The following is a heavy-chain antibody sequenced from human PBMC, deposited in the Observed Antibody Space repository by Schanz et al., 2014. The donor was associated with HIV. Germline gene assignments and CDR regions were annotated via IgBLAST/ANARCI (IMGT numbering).Heavy chain of an antibody. D-gene: IGHD3-22*01. CDR3: AKDRNYYESKYRGKGNYYYYYGMDV. V-gene: IGHV3-23*01. J-gene: IGHJ6*02. CDR1: GFSFSSYA. Sequence: EVQLLEAGGGLVQPGGSLRLSCAAAGFSFSSYAMSWVRQAPGKGLEWVSAISGSGGSTYYADSVKGRFTISRDNSKNSLSLLIKSLRAEDAAVYYCAKDRNYYESKYRGKGNYYYYYGMDVWGQGTTVTVSS. CDR2: ISGSGGST.